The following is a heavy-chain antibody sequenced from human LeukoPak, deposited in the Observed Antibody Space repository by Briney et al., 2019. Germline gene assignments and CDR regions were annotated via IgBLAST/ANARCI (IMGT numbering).Heavy chain of an antibody. CDR3: ARDSFVVFGVVIQGSYGMDV. V-gene: IGHV3-53*01. D-gene: IGHD3-3*01. J-gene: IGHJ6*02. CDR1: GFIFSSNY. Sequence: GGSLRLSCAASGFIFSSNYMSWVRQAPGKGLEWVSVLYSDGSTYYADSVKGRFTISRDNAKNSLYLQMNSLRAEDTAVYYCARDSFVVFGVVIQGSYGMDVWGQGTTVTVSS. CDR2: LYSDGST.